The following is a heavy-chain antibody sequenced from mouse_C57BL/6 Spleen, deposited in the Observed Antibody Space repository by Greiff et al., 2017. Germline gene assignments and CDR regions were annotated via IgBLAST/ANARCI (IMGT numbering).Heavy chain of an antibody. V-gene: IGHV1-9*01. Sequence: VKLQESGAELMKPGASVKLSCKATGYTFTGYWIEWVKQRPGHGLEWIGEILPGSGSTNYNEKFKGKATFTADTSANTAYMQLSSLTTEDSAICYGARIGGYKYYFDEWGQGTTLTVSS. CDR2: ILPGSGST. D-gene: IGHD2-2*01. J-gene: IGHJ2*01. CDR1: GYTFTGYW. CDR3: ARIGGYKYYFDE.